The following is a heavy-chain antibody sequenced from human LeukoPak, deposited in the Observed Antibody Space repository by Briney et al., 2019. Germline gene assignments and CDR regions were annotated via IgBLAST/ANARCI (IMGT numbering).Heavy chain of an antibody. CDR2: ISSNGGST. V-gene: IGHV3-64*01. D-gene: IGHD1-26*01. Sequence: PGGSLRLSCAASGFTFSSYAMHWVRQAPGKGLEYVSAISSNGGSTYYANSVKGRFTISRDNSKNTLYLQMGSLRAEDIAVYYCAREGLYSGSYFFDYWGQGTLVTVSS. CDR1: GFTFSSYA. J-gene: IGHJ4*02. CDR3: AREGLYSGSYFFDY.